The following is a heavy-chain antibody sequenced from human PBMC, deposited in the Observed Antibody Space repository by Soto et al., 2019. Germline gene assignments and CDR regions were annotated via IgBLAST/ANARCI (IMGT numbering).Heavy chain of an antibody. CDR1: GGSMSSYC. CDR3: ARASITYHYDGSGYVSECEH. CDR2: VYYSGTT. D-gene: IGHD3-22*01. J-gene: IGHJ6*04. Sequence: WETLSLTCTVSGGSMSSYCLNWIRQSPGRGLEWIGYVYYSGTTEYNPSLKSRVTMSVCTSKNQISLQMTSLNAADTAVYYCARASITYHYDGSGYVSECEHWGNGTMVIIST. V-gene: IGHV4-59*01.